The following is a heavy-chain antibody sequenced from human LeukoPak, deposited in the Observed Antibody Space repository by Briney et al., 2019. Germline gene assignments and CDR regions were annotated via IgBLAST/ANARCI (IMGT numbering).Heavy chain of an antibody. D-gene: IGHD3-10*01. CDR1: GGTFSSYA. CDR2: IIPIFGTA. V-gene: IGHV1-69*05. CDR3: ARDRGSGSYSQFEY. J-gene: IGHJ4*02. Sequence: ASVKVSCKASGGTFSSYAISWVRQAPGQGLEWMGRIIPIFGTANYAQKFQGRVTITTDESTSTAYMELSSLRSEDTAVYYCARDRGSGSYSQFEYWGQGTLVTVSS.